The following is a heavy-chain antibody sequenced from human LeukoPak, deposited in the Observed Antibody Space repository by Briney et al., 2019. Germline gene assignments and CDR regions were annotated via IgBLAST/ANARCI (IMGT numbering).Heavy chain of an antibody. D-gene: IGHD3-10*02. CDR2: ISSSGSTI. CDR3: AELGITMIGGV. Sequence: GGSLRLSCAASGFTFSSYEMNWVRQAPGKGLEGVSYISSSGSTILYADSVKGRFTISRDNAKNSLYLQMNSLRAEDTAIYYCAELGITMIGGVWGKGTTVTISS. CDR1: GFTFSSYE. J-gene: IGHJ6*04. V-gene: IGHV3-48*03.